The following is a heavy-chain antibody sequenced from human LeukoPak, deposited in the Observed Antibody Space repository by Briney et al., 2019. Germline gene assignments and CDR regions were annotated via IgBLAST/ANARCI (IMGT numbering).Heavy chain of an antibody. V-gene: IGHV3-48*02. CDR1: GFTFSSYS. CDR3: ARAERHRILTGYYPHDY. D-gene: IGHD3-9*01. J-gene: IGHJ4*02. CDR2: ISSSSSTI. Sequence: PGGSLRLSCAASGFTFSSYSMNWVRQAPGKGLEWVSYISSSSSTIYYADPVKGRFTISRDNAKNSLYLQMNSLRDEDTAVYYCARAERHRILTGYYPHDYWGQGTLATVSS.